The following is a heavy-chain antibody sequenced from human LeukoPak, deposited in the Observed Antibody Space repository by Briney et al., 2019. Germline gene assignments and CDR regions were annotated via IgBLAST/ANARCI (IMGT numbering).Heavy chain of an antibody. CDR3: TKDAPDSGGWFFFDS. CDR1: GFTFSSYA. D-gene: IGHD6-19*01. Sequence: GGSLRLSCAASGFTFSSYAMSWVRQAPGKGLEWVSTISGIDTFYADSVKGRFTISRDNSKNTLYLQMISLRAEDTAVYYCTKDAPDSGGWFFFDSWGQGTLVTVSS. V-gene: IGHV3-23*01. J-gene: IGHJ4*02. CDR2: ISGIDT.